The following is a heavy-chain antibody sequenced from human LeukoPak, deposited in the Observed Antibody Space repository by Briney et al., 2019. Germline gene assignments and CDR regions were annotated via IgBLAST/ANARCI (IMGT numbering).Heavy chain of an antibody. CDR2: IRSSGTTI. CDR1: GFTFSNYE. CDR3: ARVGGGYSIDY. Sequence: PGGSLRLSCVASGFTFSNYEMNWVRQAPGKGLEWASNIRSSGTTIHYADSVKGRFTISRDNAKNTLSLQMNSLRADDTAVFYCARVGGGYSIDYWGQGTLVTVSS. J-gene: IGHJ4*02. V-gene: IGHV3-48*03. D-gene: IGHD2-15*01.